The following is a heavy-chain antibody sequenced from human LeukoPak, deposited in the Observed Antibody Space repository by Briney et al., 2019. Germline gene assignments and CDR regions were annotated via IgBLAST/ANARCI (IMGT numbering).Heavy chain of an antibody. J-gene: IGHJ3*02. D-gene: IGHD4-17*01. CDR1: GFTFSSYS. V-gene: IGHV3-21*01. CDR2: ISSSSYI. Sequence: GGSLRLSCAASGFTFSSYSINWVRQAPGKGLEWVSSISSSSYIYYADSVKGRFTISRDNAKNSLYLQMNSLRAEDTAVYYCARVPTTDGDLGAFDIWGQRTMVTVSS. CDR3: ARVPTTDGDLGAFDI.